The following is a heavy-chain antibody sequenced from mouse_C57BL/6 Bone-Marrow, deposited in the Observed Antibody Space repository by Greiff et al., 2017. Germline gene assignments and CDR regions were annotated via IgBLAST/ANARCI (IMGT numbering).Heavy chain of an antibody. V-gene: IGHV1-18*01. CDR2: INPNNGGT. CDR3: ARSLNPVPSCFDY. Sequence: EVQLQQSGPELVKPGASVKIPCKASGYTFTDYNMDWVKQSPGKSLEWIGDINPNNGGTIYNQKFKGKATLTVDKSSSTAYMELRSLTSEDTAVYYCARSLNPVPSCFDYWGQGTTLTVSS. D-gene: IGHD3-1*01. CDR1: GYTFTDYN. J-gene: IGHJ2*01.